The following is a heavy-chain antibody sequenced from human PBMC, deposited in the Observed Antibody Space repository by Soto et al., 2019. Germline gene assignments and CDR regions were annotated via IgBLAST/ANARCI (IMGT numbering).Heavy chain of an antibody. D-gene: IGHD4-17*01. CDR1: GGSISSGDYY. Sequence: LSLTCTVSGGSISSGDYYWSWIRQPPGKGLEWIGYIYYSGSTYYTPSLKSRVTISVDTSKNQFSLKLSSVTAADTAVYYCASDRYATVTSCWGQGTLVTVSS. CDR2: IYYSGST. CDR3: ASDRYATVTSC. V-gene: IGHV4-30-4*01. J-gene: IGHJ4*02.